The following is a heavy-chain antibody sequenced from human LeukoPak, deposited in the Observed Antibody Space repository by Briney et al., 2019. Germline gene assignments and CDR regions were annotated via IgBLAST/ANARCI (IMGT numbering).Heavy chain of an antibody. Sequence: TVGSLRLSCAASGFTFSSYAMSWVRQAPGKGLEWVSAISASGGSTYYADSVKGRFTISRDNSQNTLYLQVNSLRAEDTAVYYCAKGLVPAAIRVVDYWGQGTLVTVSS. V-gene: IGHV3-23*01. CDR1: GFTFSSYA. D-gene: IGHD2-2*01. J-gene: IGHJ4*02. CDR2: ISASGGST. CDR3: AKGLVPAAIRVVDY.